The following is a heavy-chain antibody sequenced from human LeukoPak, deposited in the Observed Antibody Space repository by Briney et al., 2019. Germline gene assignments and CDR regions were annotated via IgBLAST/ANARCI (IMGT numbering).Heavy chain of an antibody. CDR1: GYTFTSYG. CDR2: ISAYNGNT. CDR3: ARVEEESDGSGTNYYFDY. V-gene: IGHV1-18*01. D-gene: IGHD3-10*01. Sequence: ASVKVSCKASGYTFTSYGISWVRQAPGQGLEWMGWISAYNGNTNYAQKLQGRVTMTTDTSTSTAYMELRSLRSDDTAVYYCARVEEESDGSGTNYYFDYWGQGTQIIVSS. J-gene: IGHJ4*02.